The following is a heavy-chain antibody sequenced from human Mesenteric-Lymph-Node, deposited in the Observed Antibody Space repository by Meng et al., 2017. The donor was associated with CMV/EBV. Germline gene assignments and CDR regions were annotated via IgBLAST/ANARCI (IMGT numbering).Heavy chain of an antibody. CDR2: MYYSGST. J-gene: IGHJ6*02. D-gene: IGHD2-2*01. CDR3: ARSLVPAAIPRHYYYYYGMDV. Sequence: SETLSLTCTVSGGSISSSAYYWGWIRQPPGKGLEWIGSMYYSGSTYYNPSLKSRVTISLDTSKNQFSLKLSSVTAADTAVYYCARSLVPAAIPRHYYYYYGMDVWGQGTTVTVSS. CDR1: GGSISSSAYY. V-gene: IGHV4-39*07.